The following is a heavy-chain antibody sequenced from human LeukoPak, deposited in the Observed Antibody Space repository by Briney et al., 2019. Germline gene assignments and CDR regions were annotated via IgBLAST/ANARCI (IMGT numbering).Heavy chain of an antibody. CDR3: AREGILAAGDY. Sequence: PGGSLRLSCAASGFTFTNYRMSWVRQAPGKGLEWVANIKQDGSEKYYVDSVKGRFTISRDNAKNSLYLQMNSLRAEDTALYYCAREGILAAGDYWGQGTLVTVSP. D-gene: IGHD6-13*01. V-gene: IGHV3-7*01. CDR2: IKQDGSEK. J-gene: IGHJ4*02. CDR1: GFTFTNYR.